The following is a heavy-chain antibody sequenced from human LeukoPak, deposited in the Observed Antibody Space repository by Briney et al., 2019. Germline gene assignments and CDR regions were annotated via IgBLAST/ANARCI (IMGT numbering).Heavy chain of an antibody. D-gene: IGHD6-13*01. V-gene: IGHV4-59*11. CDR2: IYYSGST. Sequence: PSETLSLTCTVSGGSISSHYWSWIRQPPGKGPEWIGYIYYSGSTNYNPSLKSRVTISVDTSKNQFSLKLSSVTAADTAVYYCARAGSWYGNWFDPWGQGTLVTVSS. J-gene: IGHJ5*02. CDR3: ARAGSWYGNWFDP. CDR1: GGSISSHY.